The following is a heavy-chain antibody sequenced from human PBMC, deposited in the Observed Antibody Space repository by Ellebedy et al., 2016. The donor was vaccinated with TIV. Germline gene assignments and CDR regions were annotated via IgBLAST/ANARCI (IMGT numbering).Heavy chain of an antibody. V-gene: IGHV3-30-3*01. Sequence: PGGSLRLSCAASGSTFSSHAMVWVRQAPGQGLEWVASVTDTGNNKYYADSVKGRFTISRDNSKNTLYLQMNSLRAEDTAIYFCARDPVGVGPAFDVWGQGTMVTVSS. D-gene: IGHD4-23*01. CDR2: VTDTGNNK. J-gene: IGHJ3*01. CDR1: GSTFSSHA. CDR3: ARDPVGVGPAFDV.